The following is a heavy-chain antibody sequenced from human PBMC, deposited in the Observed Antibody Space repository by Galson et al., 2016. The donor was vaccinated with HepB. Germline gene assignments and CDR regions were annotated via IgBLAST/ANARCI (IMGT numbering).Heavy chain of an antibody. D-gene: IGHD1/OR15-1a*01. V-gene: IGHV6-1*01. Sequence: CAISGDSVSSNSAAWNWIRQSPSRGLEWLGRTYYRSKWYNDYAASVKSRIIVNPDTSKNQFSLQLNSVTPEDTAVYYWVEQRKGAPYGMDVWGQGTTVTVSS. CDR1: GDSVSSNSAA. CDR3: VEQRKGAPYGMDV. J-gene: IGHJ6*02. CDR2: TYYRSKWYN.